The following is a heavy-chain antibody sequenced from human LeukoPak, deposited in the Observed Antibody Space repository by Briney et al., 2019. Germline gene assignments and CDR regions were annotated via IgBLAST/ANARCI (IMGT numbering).Heavy chain of an antibody. D-gene: IGHD2-2*01. CDR2: INPNSGGT. CDR1: GYTFTGYY. CDR3: ARSWYQLLSSFYFDY. Sequence: GASVKVSCKASGYTFTGYYMHWVRQAPGQGLEWMGWINPNSGGTNYAQKFQGRVTMTRDTSISTAYMELSRLRSDDTAVYYCARSWYQLLSSFYFDYWGQGTLVTVSS. V-gene: IGHV1-2*02. J-gene: IGHJ4*02.